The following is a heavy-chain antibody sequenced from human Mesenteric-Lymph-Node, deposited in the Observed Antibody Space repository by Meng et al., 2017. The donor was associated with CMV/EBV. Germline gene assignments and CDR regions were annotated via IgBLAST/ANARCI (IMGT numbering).Heavy chain of an antibody. CDR2: IRHDGSNK. Sequence: GGSLRLSCAASGFTFSSYSMNWVRQAPGKGLECVAFIRHDGSNKYYADSAKGRFTISRDNSKNTLYLQMNSLRAEDTAVYYCARDTWGPDYWGQGTLVTVSS. J-gene: IGHJ4*02. D-gene: IGHD3-16*01. CDR3: ARDTWGPDY. V-gene: IGHV3-30*02. CDR1: GFTFSSYS.